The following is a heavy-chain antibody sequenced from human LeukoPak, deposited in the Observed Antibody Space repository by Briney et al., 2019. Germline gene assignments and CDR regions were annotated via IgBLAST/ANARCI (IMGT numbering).Heavy chain of an antibody. CDR2: IKSKTDGGTT. D-gene: IGHD3-10*01. J-gene: IGHJ4*02. CDR3: TSPLPDETSGIWGGFDY. V-gene: IGHV3-15*01. CDR1: GFTFSNAW. Sequence: PGGSLRLSCAASGFTFSNAWMSWVRQAPGKGLEWVGRIKSKTDGGTTDYAAPVKGRFTISRDDSKHTLYLQMNSLKTEDTAVYYCTSPLPDETSGIWGGFDYWGQGTLVTVSS.